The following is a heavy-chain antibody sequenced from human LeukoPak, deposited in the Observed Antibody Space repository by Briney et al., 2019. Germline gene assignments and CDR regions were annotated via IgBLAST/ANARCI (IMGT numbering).Heavy chain of an antibody. CDR1: GFIFSDYG. J-gene: IGHJ4*02. Sequence: GGSLRLSCAASGFIFSDYGMHWVRQAPGKGLEWVAFVRYDGSNKYYVDSVKGRFTISRDSSKNTVYLQMNSLRAEDTAVYYCAKEGTASKPSDLDYWGQGTLVTVSS. CDR2: VRYDGSNK. V-gene: IGHV3-30*02. D-gene: IGHD1/OR15-1a*01. CDR3: AKEGTASKPSDLDY.